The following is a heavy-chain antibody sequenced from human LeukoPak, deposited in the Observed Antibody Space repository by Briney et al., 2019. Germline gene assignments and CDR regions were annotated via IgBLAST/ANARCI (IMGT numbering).Heavy chain of an antibody. V-gene: IGHV1-18*01. J-gene: IGHJ6*03. Sequence: ASVKVSCEASGYTFTSYGISWVRQAPGQGLEWMGWISAYNGNTNYAQKLQGRVTMTTDTSTSTAYMELRSLRSDDTAVYYCARGRYSNYEDDYYYMDVWGKGTTVTVSS. CDR1: GYTFTSYG. D-gene: IGHD4-11*01. CDR2: ISAYNGNT. CDR3: ARGRYSNYEDDYYYMDV.